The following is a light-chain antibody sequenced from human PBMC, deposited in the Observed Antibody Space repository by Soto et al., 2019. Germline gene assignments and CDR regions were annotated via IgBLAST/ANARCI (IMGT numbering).Light chain of an antibody. J-gene: IGKJ1*01. Sequence: AAQMTQSPSSLSASVGDRVTITCRASQGIRIDLGWYQQKPGKAPKLLIYAASSLQSGVPSRFSGSGSGTNFTLTISSLQPEDFATYLCLHDYNYQAWTFGQGTKVEVK. CDR2: AAS. CDR3: LHDYNYQAWT. CDR1: QGIRID. V-gene: IGKV1-6*01.